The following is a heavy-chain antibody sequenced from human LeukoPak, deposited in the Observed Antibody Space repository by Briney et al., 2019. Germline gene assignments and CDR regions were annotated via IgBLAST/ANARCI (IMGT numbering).Heavy chain of an antibody. D-gene: IGHD3-22*01. V-gene: IGHV4-34*01. CDR3: ARRPVASSGYYLTLDY. J-gene: IGHJ4*02. CDR2: INHSGTT. CDR1: CRSFSGYY. Sequence: SETLSLTCAVYCRSFSGYYWTWIRQPPGKGLEWIGEINHSGTTNYNPSLKSRVTISVDTSKNQFSLKLSSVTAADTAVYYCARRPVASSGYYLTLDYWGQGTLVTVSS.